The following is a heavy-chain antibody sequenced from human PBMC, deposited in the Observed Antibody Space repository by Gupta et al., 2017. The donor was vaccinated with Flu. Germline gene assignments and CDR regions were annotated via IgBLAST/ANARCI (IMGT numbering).Heavy chain of an antibody. V-gene: IGHV4-34*01. CDR3: ARAGPTVVTPLSDWFDP. Sequence: QVQLQQWGAGLLKPSETLSLTCAVYGGSFSGYYWSWIRQPPGKGLEWVGEINHGGSTNYNPSLKSRVTISVDTSKNQFSLKLSSVTAADTAVYYCARAGPTVVTPLSDWFDPWGQGTLVIVSS. J-gene: IGHJ5*02. CDR1: GGSFSGYY. D-gene: IGHD4-17*01. CDR2: INHGGST.